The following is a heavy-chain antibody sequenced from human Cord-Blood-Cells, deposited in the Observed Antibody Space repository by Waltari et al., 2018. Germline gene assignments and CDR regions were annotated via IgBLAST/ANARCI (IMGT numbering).Heavy chain of an antibody. CDR1: GGAFSSYA. CDR2: IIPILGIA. V-gene: IGHV1-69*09. D-gene: IGHD7-27*01. J-gene: IGHJ4*02. Sequence: QVQLVQSGAEVKKPGSSVKVSCKASGGAFSSYAISRVGQAPGPGLEWMGRIIPILGIANYAQKFQGRVTITADKSTSTAYMELSSLRSEDTAVYYCARTGDPLYYFDYWGQGTLVTVSS. CDR3: ARTGDPLYYFDY.